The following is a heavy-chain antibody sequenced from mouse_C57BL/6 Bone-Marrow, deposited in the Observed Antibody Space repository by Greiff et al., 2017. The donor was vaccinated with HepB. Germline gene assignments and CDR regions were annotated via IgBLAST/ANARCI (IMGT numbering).Heavy chain of an antibody. CDR1: GYTFTSYW. CDR3: ARGRLYGGDY. J-gene: IGHJ2*01. V-gene: IGHV1-72*01. CDR2: IEPNSGGT. Sequence: QVQLQQPGAELVKPGASVKLSCKASGYTFTSYWMHWVKQRPGRGLEWIGRIEPNSGGTKYNEKFKGKATLTVDKTSSTAYMQRSSLTSEDSAVCDCARGRLYGGDYWGQGTTLTVSS. D-gene: IGHD1-1*01.